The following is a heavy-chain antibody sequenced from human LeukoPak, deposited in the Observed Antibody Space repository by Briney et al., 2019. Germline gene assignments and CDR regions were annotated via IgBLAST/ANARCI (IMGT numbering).Heavy chain of an antibody. CDR3: ARRRYCSGGSCYYYYYYGMDV. CDR1: GGSFSGYY. Sequence: SETLSLTCAVYGGSFSGYYWSWIRQPPGKGLEWIGEINHSGSTNYNPSLKSRVTISVDTSKNQFSLKLSSVTAADTAVYYCARRRYCSGGSCYYYYYYGMDVRGKGTTVTVSS. V-gene: IGHV4-34*01. D-gene: IGHD2-15*01. CDR2: INHSGST. J-gene: IGHJ6*04.